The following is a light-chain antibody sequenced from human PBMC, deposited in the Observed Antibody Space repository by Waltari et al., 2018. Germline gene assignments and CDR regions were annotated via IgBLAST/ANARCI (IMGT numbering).Light chain of an antibody. CDR1: SSNIGKNP. J-gene: IGLJ7*01. V-gene: IGLV1-47*01. CDR2: RNN. Sequence: QSVLTQPPSESGTPGQRVTISCSGSSSNIGKNPVYWYQQLPGTAPKLLIYRNNQRPSGVPDRFAGSKSGTSASLAISGLRSEDEADYYCAAWDDSLSGAVFGGGTQLTVL. CDR3: AAWDDSLSGAV.